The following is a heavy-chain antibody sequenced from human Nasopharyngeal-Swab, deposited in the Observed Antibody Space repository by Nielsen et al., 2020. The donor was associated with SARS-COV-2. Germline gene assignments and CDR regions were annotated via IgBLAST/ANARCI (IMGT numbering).Heavy chain of an antibody. CDR1: GGSISSSSYY. CDR3: ARRGVVVRGGYYFDY. V-gene: IGHV4-39*01. J-gene: IGHJ4*02. Sequence: SETLSLTCTVSGGSISSSSYYWGWIRQPPGKGLEWIGSIYYSGSTYYNPSLKSRVTISVDTSKNQFSLKLSSVTAADMAVYYCARRGVVVRGGYYFDYWGQGTLVTVSS. CDR2: IYYSGST. D-gene: IGHD2-15*01.